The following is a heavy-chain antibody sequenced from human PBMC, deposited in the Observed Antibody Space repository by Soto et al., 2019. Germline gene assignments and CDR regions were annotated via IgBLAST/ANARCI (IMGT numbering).Heavy chain of an antibody. D-gene: IGHD2-2*02. CDR3: AKDSPSYTTSPFYFDS. CDR2: ITSNGDST. CDR1: GFDFNKYA. J-gene: IGHJ4*02. V-gene: IGHV3-23*01. Sequence: GSLRLSCAAFGFDFNKYAMTWVRQDPGKGLQWVSSITSNGDSTYYADSVKGRFTTSRDNSKNTLYLQMNSLRADDTAVFYCAKDSPSYTTSPFYFDSWGQGTLVTVSS.